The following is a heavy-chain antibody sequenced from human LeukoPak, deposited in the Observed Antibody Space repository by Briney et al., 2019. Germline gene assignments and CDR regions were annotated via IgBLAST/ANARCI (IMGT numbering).Heavy chain of an antibody. J-gene: IGHJ4*02. V-gene: IGHV3-64D*06. CDR3: VKRTSSYYDR. CDR2: ISDTGGGT. D-gene: IGHD3-22*01. Sequence: GGSLRLSCSASGFTFSTYAMHWVRQAPGKGLEYVSAISDTGGGTYYADSVKGRFTISRDNSKNTLSLQMSSLRAEDTAVYYCVKRTSSYYDRWGQGTLVTVSS. CDR1: GFTFSTYA.